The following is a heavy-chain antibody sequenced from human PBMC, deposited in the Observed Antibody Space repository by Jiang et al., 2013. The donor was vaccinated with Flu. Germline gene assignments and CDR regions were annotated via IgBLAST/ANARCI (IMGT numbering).Heavy chain of an antibody. J-gene: IGHJ3*02. D-gene: IGHD4-17*01. CDR2: TYYRSKWYN. CDR3: ARVPRSYGDPPHDAFDI. V-gene: IGHV6-1*01. Sequence: SQTLSLTCAISGDSVSSNSAAWNWIRQSPSRGLEWLGRTYYRSKWYNDYAVSVKSRITINPDTSKNQFSLQLNSVTPEDTAVYYCARVPRSYGDPPHDAFDIWGQGTMVTVSS. CDR1: GDSVSSNSAA.